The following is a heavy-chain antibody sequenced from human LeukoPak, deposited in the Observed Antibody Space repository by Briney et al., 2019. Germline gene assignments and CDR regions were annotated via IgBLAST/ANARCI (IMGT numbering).Heavy chain of an antibody. D-gene: IGHD5-18*01. V-gene: IGHV5-51*01. CDR2: IYPGDSDT. CDR3: AIIRGYSYGSRTFDY. J-gene: IGHJ4*02. CDR1: GYSFTSYW. Sequence: GESLKISCKGSGYSFTSYWIGWVRQRPRKGLEWMGIIYPGDSDTRYSPSFQGQVTISADKSISTAYLQWSSLKASDTAMYYCAIIRGYSYGSRTFDYWGQGTLVTVSS.